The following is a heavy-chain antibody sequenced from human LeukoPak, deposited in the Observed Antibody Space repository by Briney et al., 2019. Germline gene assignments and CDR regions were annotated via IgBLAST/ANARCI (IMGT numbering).Heavy chain of an antibody. V-gene: IGHV3-43*02. D-gene: IGHD6-13*01. CDR3: AKVLSGAAAGTELPEVYYYYGMDV. Sequence: GGSLRLSCAASGFTFDDYAMHWVRQAPGKGLEWVSLISGDGGSTYYADSVKGRFTISRDNSKNSLYLQMNSLRTEDTALYYCAKVLSGAAAGTELPEVYYYYGMDVWGQGTTVTVFS. CDR1: GFTFDDYA. J-gene: IGHJ6*02. CDR2: ISGDGGST.